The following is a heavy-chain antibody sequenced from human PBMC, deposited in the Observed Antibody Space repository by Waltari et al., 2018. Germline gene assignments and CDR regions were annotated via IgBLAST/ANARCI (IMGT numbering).Heavy chain of an antibody. CDR2: MYYSGRT. V-gene: IGHV4-30-4*01. Sequence: QVQLQESGPGLVKPSQTLSLTCTVSGGSISSGDYYWSWIRQPPGKGLEWIGYMYYSGRTNYNPSLKMRVTVSVDTSKNQFALKLSAVTAADTAVDYCARGPRGTEYFQHWGQGTLVTVSS. D-gene: IGHD3-16*01. CDR3: ARGPRGTEYFQH. CDR1: GGSISSGDYY. J-gene: IGHJ1*01.